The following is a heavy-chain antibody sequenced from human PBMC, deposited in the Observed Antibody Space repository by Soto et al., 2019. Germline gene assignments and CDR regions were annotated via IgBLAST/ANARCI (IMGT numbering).Heavy chain of an antibody. CDR1: GFTFDDYG. CDR3: ARDTGKDDAFDI. D-gene: IGHD3-10*01. J-gene: IGHJ3*02. V-gene: IGHV3-20*01. Sequence: GGSLRLSCAASGFTFDDYGMSWVRQAPGKGLEWVSGINWNGGSTGYADSVKGRFTISRDNAKNSLYLQMNSLRAEDTDLYPCARDTGKDDAFDIWGQGTMVTVSS. CDR2: INWNGGST.